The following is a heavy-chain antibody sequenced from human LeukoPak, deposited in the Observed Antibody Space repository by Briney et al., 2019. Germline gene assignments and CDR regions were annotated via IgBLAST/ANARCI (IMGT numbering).Heavy chain of an antibody. CDR3: ARPRDCSSTTCSGPLDY. Sequence: SETLSLTCAVYGGSFSHYYWSWIRQPPGKGLEWIGEIDHRGSTNYNPSLKSRVTISVDTSKSQFSLKLTSVTAADTAVYYCARPRDCSSTTCSGPLDYWGQGTLVTVSS. CDR2: IDHRGST. CDR1: GGSFSHYY. V-gene: IGHV4-34*01. D-gene: IGHD2-2*01. J-gene: IGHJ4*02.